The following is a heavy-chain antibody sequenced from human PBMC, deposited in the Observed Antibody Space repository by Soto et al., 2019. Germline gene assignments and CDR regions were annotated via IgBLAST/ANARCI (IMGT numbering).Heavy chain of an antibody. Sequence: SETLSLTCTVSGGSISSYYWSWIRQPPGKGLEWIGYIYYSGSTNYNPSLKSRVTISVDTSKNQFSLKLSSVTAADTAVYYCARGDTFDYWGQGTLVTVSS. CDR3: ARGDTFDY. V-gene: IGHV4-59*01. CDR1: GGSISSYY. CDR2: IYYSGST. J-gene: IGHJ4*02.